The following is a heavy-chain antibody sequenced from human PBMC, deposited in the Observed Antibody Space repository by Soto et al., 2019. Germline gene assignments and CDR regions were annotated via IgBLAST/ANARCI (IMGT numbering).Heavy chain of an antibody. D-gene: IGHD3-10*01. V-gene: IGHV3-23*01. Sequence: GGSLRLSCIASGFTVSSFGMTWVRQAQGKGLEWVSNVNGRRDSTHNAYSVKGRFYIFRDNSKKTVYIQMNSLRAEDTAIYYCVKDVGYGFILFDYWGQGTLVTVSS. CDR2: VNGRRDST. J-gene: IGHJ4*02. CDR1: GFTVSSFG. CDR3: VKDVGYGFILFDY.